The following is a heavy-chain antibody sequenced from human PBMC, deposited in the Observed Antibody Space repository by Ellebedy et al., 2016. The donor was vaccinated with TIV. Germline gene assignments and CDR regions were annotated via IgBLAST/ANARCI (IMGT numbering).Heavy chain of an antibody. J-gene: IGHJ4*02. CDR3: ARDMIQGTVARYLWFDY. V-gene: IGHV1-18*01. Sequence: ASVKVSCKASGYAFASYSISWVRQAPGQGLEWMGWISAYTGDTKYAQKFQGRVTLTTDTSTSTAYMELRSLRFEDTAVYYCARDMIQGTVARYLWFDYWGQGALVTVSS. CDR2: ISAYTGDT. D-gene: IGHD4-17*01. CDR1: GYAFASYS.